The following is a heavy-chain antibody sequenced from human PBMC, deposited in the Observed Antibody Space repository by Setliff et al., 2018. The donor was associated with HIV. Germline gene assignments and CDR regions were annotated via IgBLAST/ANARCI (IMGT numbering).Heavy chain of an antibody. V-gene: IGHV4-34*01. CDR3: ARGRGSLPVLYYYYYYMDV. Sequence: SETLSLTCAVYGGSFSGYYWSWIRQPPGKGLEWIGEINHSGSTNYNPSLKSRVTISVDTSKNQFSLELSSVTAADTAVYYCARGRGSLPVLYYYYYYMDVWGKGTTVTVSS. D-gene: IGHD1-26*01. CDR2: INHSGST. CDR1: GGSFSGYY. J-gene: IGHJ6*03.